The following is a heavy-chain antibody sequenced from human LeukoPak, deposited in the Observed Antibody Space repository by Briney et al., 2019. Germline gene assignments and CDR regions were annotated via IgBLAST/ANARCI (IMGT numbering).Heavy chain of an antibody. CDR2: INHSGST. V-gene: IGHV4-34*01. J-gene: IGHJ4*02. CDR1: GEFFSGFY. Sequence: SETLSLTCDVHGEFFSGFYWSWIRQSPGKGLEWIGEINHSGSTNYNPSLKSRVTISVDTSKNQFSLRLSSVTAADTAVYYCAREREGPYGYLDYWGQGTLVTVSS. D-gene: IGHD4-17*01. CDR3: AREREGPYGYLDY.